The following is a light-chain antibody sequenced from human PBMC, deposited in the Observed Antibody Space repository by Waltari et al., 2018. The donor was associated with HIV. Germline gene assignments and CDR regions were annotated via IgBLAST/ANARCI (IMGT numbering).Light chain of an antibody. CDR1: KSNIGAGLN. CDR3: QSYDSSLSGVV. J-gene: IGLJ2*01. CDR2: DNT. V-gene: IGLV1-40*01. Sequence: QSVLRQPPSVSGAPGQRVTISCTGRKSNIGAGLNVHWYQQLPGTAPKLLIYDNTNRPSGVPDRFSGSKSGTSTSLAIAGLQADDEADYYCQSYDSSLSGVVFGGGTRLTVL.